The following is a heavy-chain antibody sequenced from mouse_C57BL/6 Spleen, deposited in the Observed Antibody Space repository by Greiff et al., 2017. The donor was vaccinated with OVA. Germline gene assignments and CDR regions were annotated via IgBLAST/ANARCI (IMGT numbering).Heavy chain of an antibody. D-gene: IGHD1-1*01. CDR2: IYPGSGST. J-gene: IGHJ4*01. CDR3: AREGTTVVAEDAMDY. CDR1: GYTFTSYW. Sequence: QVQLQQPGAELVKPGASVKMSCKASGYTFTSYWITWVKQRPGQGLEWIGDIYPGSGSTNYNEKFKSKATLTVDTSSSTAYMQLSSLTSEDSAVYYCAREGTTVVAEDAMDYWGQGTSVTVSS. V-gene: IGHV1-55*01.